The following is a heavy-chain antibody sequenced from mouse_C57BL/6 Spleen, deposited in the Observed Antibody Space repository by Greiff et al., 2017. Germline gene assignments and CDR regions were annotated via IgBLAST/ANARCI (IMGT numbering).Heavy chain of an antibody. V-gene: IGHV5-4*01. D-gene: IGHD1-1*01. CDR2: NSDGDSYT. CDR3: AREGYYGSRAPFDY. Sequence: EVKVEESGGGLVNPGGSLKLSCAASGFPFSTYAMSWVRQSPKKRLEWVANNSDGDSYTYYPDNVKGRFTISRDNAKNNLYLQMSHLKSEDTAMYYCAREGYYGSRAPFDYWGQGTTLTVSS. CDR1: GFPFSTYA. J-gene: IGHJ2*01.